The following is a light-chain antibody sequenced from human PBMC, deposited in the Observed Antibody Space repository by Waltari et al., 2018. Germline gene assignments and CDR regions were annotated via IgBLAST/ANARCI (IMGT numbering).Light chain of an antibody. CDR1: QSVSSSY. V-gene: IGKV3-20*01. CDR3: QQYGSSPPAYT. CDR2: GAS. J-gene: IGKJ2*01. Sequence: EIVLTQSPGTLSLSPGERATLSCRTRQSVSSSYLAWYQQKPGQAPRLLIYGASSRATGIPDRFSGSGSGTDFTLTISRLETEDFAVYYCQQYGSSPPAYTFGQGTKLEIK.